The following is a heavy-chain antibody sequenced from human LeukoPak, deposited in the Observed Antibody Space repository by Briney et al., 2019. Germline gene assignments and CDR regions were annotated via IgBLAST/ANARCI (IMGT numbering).Heavy chain of an antibody. CDR1: GYTFTSYD. CDR3: ARMYYYDSSGLNWFDP. V-gene: IGHV1-8*01. D-gene: IGHD3-22*01. CDR2: MNPNSGNT. J-gene: IGHJ5*02. Sequence: ASVKVSCKASGYTFTSYDIKWVRQATGQGLEWMGWMNPNSGNTGYAQKFQGRVTMTRNTSISTAYMELSSLRSEDTAVYYCARMYYYDSSGLNWFDPWGQGTLVTVSS.